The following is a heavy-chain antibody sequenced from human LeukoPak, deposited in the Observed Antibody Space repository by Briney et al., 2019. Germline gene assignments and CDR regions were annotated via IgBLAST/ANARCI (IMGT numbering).Heavy chain of an antibody. V-gene: IGHV3-74*01. CDR3: AKDMTGLRDY. J-gene: IGHJ4*02. CDR2: INTDGTST. CDR1: GFTFSSYW. Sequence: GGSLRLSCAASGFTFSSYWFHWVRQAPGKGLVWVSRINTDGTSTSYADSVKGRFTIARDNAKNTLYLQMNSLRAEDTAIYYCAKDMTGLRDYWGQGALVTVPS. D-gene: IGHD3-16*01.